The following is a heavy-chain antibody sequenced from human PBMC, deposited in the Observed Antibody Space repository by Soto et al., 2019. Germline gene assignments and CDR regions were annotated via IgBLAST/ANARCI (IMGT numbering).Heavy chain of an antibody. J-gene: IGHJ4*02. CDR1: GLTFSAYS. CDR2: ISSSSTI. CDR3: AGAKLTALYYFGC. D-gene: IGHD1-20*01. V-gene: IGHV3-48*02. Sequence: GGSLRLSCAASGLTFSAYSMNWVSQAPGKGLEWVSYISSSSTIYYADSVKGRFTISRDNAKNSLYLQMDSLRDEDTAVYYSAGAKLTALYYFGCWGQGTLVTVSS.